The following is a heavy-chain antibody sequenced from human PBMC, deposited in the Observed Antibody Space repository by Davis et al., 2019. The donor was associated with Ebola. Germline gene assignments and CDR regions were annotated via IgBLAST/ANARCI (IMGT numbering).Heavy chain of an antibody. V-gene: IGHV4-39*02. Sequence: SETLSLTCTVSGGSISSSSYYWGWIRQPPGKGLEWIGSIYYSGSTYYNPSLKSRVTISVDTSKNQFSLKLSSVTAADTAVYYCAGDSVLRYAFDIWGQGTMVTVSS. D-gene: IGHD6-25*01. CDR3: AGDSVLRYAFDI. J-gene: IGHJ3*02. CDR1: GGSISSSSYY. CDR2: IYYSGST.